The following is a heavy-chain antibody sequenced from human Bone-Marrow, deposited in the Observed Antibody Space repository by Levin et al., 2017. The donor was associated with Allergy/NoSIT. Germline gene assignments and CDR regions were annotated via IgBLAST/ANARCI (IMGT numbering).Heavy chain of an antibody. CDR3: ASRAEGEYYFDY. J-gene: IGHJ4*02. CDR1: GYTFTSYD. V-gene: IGHV1-8*01. CDR2: MNPNSGNT. Sequence: ASVKVSCKASGYTFTSYDINWVRQATGQGLEWMGWMNPNSGNTGYAQKFQGRVTMTRNTSISTAYMELSSLRSEDTAVYYCASRAEGEYYFDYWGQGTLVTVSS. D-gene: IGHD1-14*01.